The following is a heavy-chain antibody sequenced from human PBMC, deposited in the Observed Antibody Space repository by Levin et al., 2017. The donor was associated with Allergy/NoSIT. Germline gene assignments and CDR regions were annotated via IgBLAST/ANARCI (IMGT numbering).Heavy chain of an antibody. CDR2: IVGSGSST. V-gene: IGHV3-23*01. CDR3: AKSSDYGGYIGAEYFQH. J-gene: IGHJ1*01. Sequence: PGGSLRLSCAASGFTFSSYVMSWVRQAPGKGLEWVSAIVGSGSSTYHADSVKGRFTISRDNSKNTLYLQMNSLRADDTGVYYCAKSSDYGGYIGAEYFQHWGQGTLVTVSS. CDR1: GFTFSSYV. D-gene: IGHD4-23*01.